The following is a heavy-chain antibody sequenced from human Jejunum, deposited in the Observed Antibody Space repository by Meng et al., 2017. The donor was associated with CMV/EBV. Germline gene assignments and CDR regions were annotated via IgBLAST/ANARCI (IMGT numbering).Heavy chain of an antibody. D-gene: IGHD5-18*01. CDR2: IWNDGTKR. V-gene: IGHV3-33*08. J-gene: IGHJ4*02. CDR3: ARENHRFGFSVFDY. Sequence: SGFTFHDYGMHWVRQAPGKGLEWVAAIWNDGTKRYYGDSVKGRFTISRDNSKNTVSLQMNSLRAEDTTTYYCARENHRFGFSVFDYWGQGTLVTVSS. CDR1: GFTFHDYG.